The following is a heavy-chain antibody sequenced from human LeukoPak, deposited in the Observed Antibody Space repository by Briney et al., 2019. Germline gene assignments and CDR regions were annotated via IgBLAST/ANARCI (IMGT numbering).Heavy chain of an antibody. J-gene: IGHJ4*02. Sequence: SETLSLTCVVYGGSFSGYYWSWIRQPPGKGLEWIGEINHSGSTNYNPSPKSRVTISLDTSKNQFSLKLSSVTAADTAVYYCARGLGGYWGQGTLVTVSS. CDR2: INHSGST. CDR3: ARGLGGY. V-gene: IGHV4-34*01. CDR1: GGSFSGYY.